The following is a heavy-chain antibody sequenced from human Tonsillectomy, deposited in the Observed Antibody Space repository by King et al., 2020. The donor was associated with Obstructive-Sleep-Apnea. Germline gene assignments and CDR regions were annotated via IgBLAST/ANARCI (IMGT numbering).Heavy chain of an antibody. CDR3: AAGSWYYYGMDV. Sequence: QLVQSGAEVKKPGASVKVSCKASGYTFTSHDINWVRQATGQGLEWMGWMNPNSGNTGYAQKFQDRVTMTRDTSISTAYMELSCLRSEDTAVYYCAAGSWYYYGMDVWGQGTTVTVSS. V-gene: IGHV1-8*01. CDR1: GYTFTSHD. CDR2: MNPNSGNT. D-gene: IGHD6-13*01. J-gene: IGHJ6*02.